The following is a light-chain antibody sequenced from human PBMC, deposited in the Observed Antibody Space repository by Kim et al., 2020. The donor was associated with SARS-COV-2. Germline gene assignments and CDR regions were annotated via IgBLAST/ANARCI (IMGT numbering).Light chain of an antibody. CDR2: GKN. V-gene: IGLV3-19*01. Sequence: VALGPTVRITFQGDSLRSYYATWYQQKPGQAPIVVMYGKNNRPSGIPDRFSGSSSGNTASLTITGTQAGDEADYYCNSRDSNDNVLFGGGTKLTVL. J-gene: IGLJ2*01. CDR3: NSRDSNDNVL. CDR1: SLRSYY.